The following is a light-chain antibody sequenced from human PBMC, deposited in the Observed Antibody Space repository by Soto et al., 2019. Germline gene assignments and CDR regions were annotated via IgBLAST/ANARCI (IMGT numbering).Light chain of an antibody. V-gene: IGKV1-5*01. CDR2: QAS. J-gene: IGKJ5*01. CDR3: QHYSRYPIT. Sequence: DIQMTQSPSTLPASVGDRVTITCRASQSIDRWLAWYQQRPGKAPKILIYQASSLETGVPSRFSGSGSGTEFTLTISSLQPDDFATYYCQHYSRYPITFGQGTRLEIK. CDR1: QSIDRW.